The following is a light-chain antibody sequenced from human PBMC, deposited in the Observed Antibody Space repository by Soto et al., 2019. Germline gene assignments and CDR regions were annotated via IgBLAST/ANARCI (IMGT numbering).Light chain of an antibody. CDR3: QKYNSAALT. CDR2: AAS. Sequence: DIQMTQSPSSLSASVGDRVTITCRASQGLSTYLAWYQQKPGKVPKLLIYAASTLQSGVPSRFSGSGSGTDFTLTISRPQPEDVATYYCQKYNSAALTFGGGTKVEIK. CDR1: QGLSTY. V-gene: IGKV1-27*01. J-gene: IGKJ4*01.